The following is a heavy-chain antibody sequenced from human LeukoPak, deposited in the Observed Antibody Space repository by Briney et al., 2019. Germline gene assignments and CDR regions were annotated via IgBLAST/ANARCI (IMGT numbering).Heavy chain of an antibody. CDR1: GFTFSSYA. D-gene: IGHD2-15*01. Sequence: PGGSLRLSCAASGFTFSSYAMSWVRQAPGKGLGWVSAISGSGGSTYYADSVKGRFTISRDNSKNTLYLQMNSLRAEDTAVYYCAKDSDVVVVAGGDFDYWGQGTLVTVSS. V-gene: IGHV3-23*01. CDR3: AKDSDVVVVAGGDFDY. CDR2: ISGSGGST. J-gene: IGHJ4*02.